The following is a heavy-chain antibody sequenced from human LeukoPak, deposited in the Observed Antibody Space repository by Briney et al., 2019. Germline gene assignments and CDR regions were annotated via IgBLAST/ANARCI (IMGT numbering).Heavy chain of an antibody. D-gene: IGHD1-26*01. CDR2: ISSSGSTI. CDR3: ARDHIVGATNFDD. CDR1: GFTFSSYE. Sequence: GGSLRLSCAASGFTFSSYEMNWVRQAPGKGLEWVSYISSSGSTIYYADSVKGRFTISRDNAKNSLYLQMNSLRAEDTAVYYCARDHIVGATNFDDWGQGTLVTVSS. J-gene: IGHJ4*02. V-gene: IGHV3-48*03.